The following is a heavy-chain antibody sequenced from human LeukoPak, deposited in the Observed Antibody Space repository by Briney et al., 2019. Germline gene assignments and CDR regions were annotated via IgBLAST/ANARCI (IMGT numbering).Heavy chain of an antibody. CDR3: ARVYDFWSGYPPY. J-gene: IGHJ4*02. CDR2: INSDGSST. D-gene: IGHD3-3*01. CDR1: GFTFSSYW. V-gene: IGHV3-74*01. Sequence: GGSLRLSCAASGFTFSSYWMHWVRQAPGKGLVWVSRINSDGSSTSYADSVKGRFTISRDNAKNTLYLQMNSQRAEDTAVYYCARVYDFWSGYPPYWGQGTLVTVSS.